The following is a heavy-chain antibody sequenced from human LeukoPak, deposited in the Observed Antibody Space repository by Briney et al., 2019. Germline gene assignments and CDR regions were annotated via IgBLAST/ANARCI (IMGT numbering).Heavy chain of an antibody. Sequence: GGSLRLSCAASGFTFSSYAMHWVRQAPGKGLEWVAVISYDGSNKYYADSVKGRFTISRDNSKNTLYLQMNSLRAEDTAVYYCARGRTNFDWLLQFDYWGQGTLVTVSS. CDR1: GFTFSSYA. CDR2: ISYDGSNK. D-gene: IGHD3-9*01. V-gene: IGHV3-30*04. J-gene: IGHJ4*02. CDR3: ARGRTNFDWLLQFDY.